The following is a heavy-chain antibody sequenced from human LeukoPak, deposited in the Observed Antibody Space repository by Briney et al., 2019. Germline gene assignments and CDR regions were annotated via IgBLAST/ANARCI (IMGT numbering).Heavy chain of an antibody. Sequence: SETLSLTCTVSGGSISSGDYYWSWIRQPPGKGLEWIGSIYYSGSTYYNPSLKSRVTISVDTSKNQFSLKLSSVTAADTAVYYCAREIVKQRQDFDYWGQGTLVTVSS. CDR2: IYYSGST. CDR1: GGSISSGDYY. V-gene: IGHV4-39*07. D-gene: IGHD6-25*01. CDR3: AREIVKQRQDFDY. J-gene: IGHJ4*02.